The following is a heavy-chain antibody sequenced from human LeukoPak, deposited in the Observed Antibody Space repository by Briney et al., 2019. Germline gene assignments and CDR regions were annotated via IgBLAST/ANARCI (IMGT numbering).Heavy chain of an antibody. V-gene: IGHV3-64*01. CDR2: ISSNGGST. CDR3: STGPRSLPY. D-gene: IGHD4-23*01. J-gene: IGHJ4*01. Sequence: PGGSLRLSCAASGFTFSSYAMHWVRQAPGKGLEYVSAISSNGGSTYYANSVKGRFTISRDNSKNTLYLQMGSLRAEDMAVYYCSTGPRSLPYWGPGTLVTVSS. CDR1: GFTFSSYA.